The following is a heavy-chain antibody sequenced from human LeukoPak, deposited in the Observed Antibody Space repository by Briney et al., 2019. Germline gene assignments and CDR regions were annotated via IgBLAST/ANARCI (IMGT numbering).Heavy chain of an antibody. D-gene: IGHD1-26*01. CDR3: ARNGIVGAFY. V-gene: IGHV4-31*03. Sequence: SQTLSLTCTVSGGSFSSGGYYWSWIRQHPGKGLEWIGYIFYSGTTYYNPSLKSRVIISVDASKNQFSLKLSSVTAADTAVYYCARNGIVGAFYWGQGTLVTVSS. J-gene: IGHJ4*02. CDR1: GGSFSSGGYY. CDR2: IFYSGTT.